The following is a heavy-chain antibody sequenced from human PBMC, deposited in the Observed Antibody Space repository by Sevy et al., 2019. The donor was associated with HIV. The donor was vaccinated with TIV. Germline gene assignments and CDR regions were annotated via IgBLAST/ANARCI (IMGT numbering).Heavy chain of an antibody. CDR3: ARGPDILTGYYSHKYYYYYMDV. V-gene: IGHV1-18*04. CDR1: GYTFTSYG. Sequence: ASVKVSCKASGYTFTSYGISWVRQAPGQGLEWMGWISAYNGNTNDAQKLQGRVTMTTDTSTSTAYMELRSLRSDDTAVYYCARGPDILTGYYSHKYYYYYMDVWGKGTTVTVSS. D-gene: IGHD3-9*01. J-gene: IGHJ6*03. CDR2: ISAYNGNT.